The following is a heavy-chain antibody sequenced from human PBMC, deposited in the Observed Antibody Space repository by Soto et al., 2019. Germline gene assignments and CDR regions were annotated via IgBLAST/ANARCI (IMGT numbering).Heavy chain of an antibody. J-gene: IGHJ4*02. CDR3: NRDGGLRSIDY. CDR2: INPSGGST. V-gene: IGHV1-46*03. D-gene: IGHD5-12*01. CDR1: GYTFTMYY. Sequence: QVQLVQSGAEVKKPGASVKVSCKASGYTFTMYYIHWVRQAPGQGLEWMGKINPSGGSTNYAQKFQGRVTMTRDTSTSTVYMELSSLRSEDTGVYYCNRDGGLRSIDYWGQGTLVTVSS.